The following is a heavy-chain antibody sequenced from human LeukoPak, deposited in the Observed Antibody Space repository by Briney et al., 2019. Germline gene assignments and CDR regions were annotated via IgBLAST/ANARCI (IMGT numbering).Heavy chain of an antibody. V-gene: IGHV4-59*01. CDR1: GGSISSYY. Sequence: NSSETLSLTCTVSGGSISSYYWSWIRQPPGKGLEWIGYIYYSGSTNYNPSLKSRVTISVDTSKNQFSLKRSSVTAADTAVYYCAREATQRRYFDSDYGMDVWGQGTTVTVSS. CDR2: IYYSGST. CDR3: AREATQRRYFDSDYGMDV. D-gene: IGHD3-9*01. J-gene: IGHJ6*02.